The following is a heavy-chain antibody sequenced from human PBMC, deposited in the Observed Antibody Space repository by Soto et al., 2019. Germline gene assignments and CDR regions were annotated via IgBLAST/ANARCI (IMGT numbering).Heavy chain of an antibody. CDR2: IYYSGST. CDR3: ATQAGGVVIAHFDY. V-gene: IGHV4-31*03. CDR1: GGSISSGGYY. D-gene: IGHD3-3*01. J-gene: IGHJ4*02. Sequence: PSETLSLTYTVSGGSISSGGYYWSWIRQHPGKGLEWIGYIYYSGSTYYNPSLKSRVTISVDTSKNQFSLKLSSVTAADTAVYYCATQAGGVVIAHFDYWGQGTLVTVSS.